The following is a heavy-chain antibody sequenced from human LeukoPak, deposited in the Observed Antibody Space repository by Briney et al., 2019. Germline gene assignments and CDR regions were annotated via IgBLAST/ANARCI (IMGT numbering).Heavy chain of an antibody. CDR3: ARVPSGVIGVKDAFDI. V-gene: IGHV3-30-3*01. D-gene: IGHD3-16*02. Sequence: GGSLRLTCAASGFTFSTYPMHWVRQAPGKGLEWVAVMSFDGDSEYYSDSVRGRFTVSRDNAKGTLYLQMNSLRAEDTAVYYCARVPSGVIGVKDAFDIWGQGTMVTVSS. J-gene: IGHJ3*02. CDR2: MSFDGDSE. CDR1: GFTFSTYP.